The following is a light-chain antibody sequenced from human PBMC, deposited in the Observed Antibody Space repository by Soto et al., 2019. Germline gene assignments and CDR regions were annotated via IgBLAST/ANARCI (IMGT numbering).Light chain of an antibody. Sequence: EVVLTQSPNTLSLSPGESATLSCRASQAVSSTYLVWYQQKPGLAPRLLIYGASSRAPGISDRFSGSGSVTDFTLTISRLEPEAFAVYYCHQCGNSWWTFGEGTKVEIK. CDR2: GAS. V-gene: IGKV3-20*01. CDR3: HQCGNSWWT. CDR1: QAVSSTY. J-gene: IGKJ1*01.